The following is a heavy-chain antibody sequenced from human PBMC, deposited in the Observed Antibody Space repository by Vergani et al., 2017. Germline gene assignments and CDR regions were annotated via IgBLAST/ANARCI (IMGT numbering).Heavy chain of an antibody. D-gene: IGHD3-22*01. V-gene: IGHV1-69*02. J-gene: IGHJ4*02. CDR1: GGTFSSYT. CDR3: EKRGGSSGYSNFDY. CDR2: IIPILGIA. Sequence: QVQLVQSGAEVKKPGSSVKVSCKASGGTFSSYTISWVRQAPGQGLEWMGRIIPILGIAKYAQKFQGRVTITADKYTSTAYMELSSLRSEDTAVYYCEKRGGSSGYSNFDYWGQGTLVTVSS.